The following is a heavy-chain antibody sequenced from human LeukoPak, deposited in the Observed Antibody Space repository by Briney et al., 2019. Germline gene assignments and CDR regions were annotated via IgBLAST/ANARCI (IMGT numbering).Heavy chain of an antibody. Sequence: QSGGSLRLSCAASEFTFSSYAMQWVRQTPGKGLEWVSGISASGGSTYYADSVKGRFTISRDTSKNTLYLQMNSLRAEDTAIYYCAKYVSAKGPPYGLDVWGQGTTVTVSS. V-gene: IGHV3-23*01. CDR1: EFTFSSYA. CDR2: ISASGGST. CDR3: AKYVSAKGPPYGLDV. J-gene: IGHJ6*02. D-gene: IGHD2/OR15-2a*01.